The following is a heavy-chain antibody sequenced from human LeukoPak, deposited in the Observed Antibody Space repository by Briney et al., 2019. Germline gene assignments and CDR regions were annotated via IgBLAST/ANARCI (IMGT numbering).Heavy chain of an antibody. Sequence: SETLSLTCTVSGGSISSYYWSWIRQPPGKGLEWIGYIYYSGSTNYNPSLKSRVTISVDTSKNQFSLKLSSVTAADTAVYYCARVEGWQWPYYYYYGMDVWGQGTTVTVSS. J-gene: IGHJ6*02. V-gene: IGHV4-59*01. CDR2: IYYSGST. CDR3: ARVEGWQWPYYYYYGMDV. CDR1: GGSISSYY. D-gene: IGHD6-19*01.